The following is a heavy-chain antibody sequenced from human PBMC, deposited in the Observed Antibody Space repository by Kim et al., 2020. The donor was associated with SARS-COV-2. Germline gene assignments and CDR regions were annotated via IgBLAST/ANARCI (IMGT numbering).Heavy chain of an antibody. V-gene: IGHV3-9*01. J-gene: IGHJ6*02. Sequence: GGSLRLSCAASGFTFDDYAMHWVRQAPGKGLEWVSGISWNSGSIGYADSVKGRFTISRDNAKNSLYLQMNSLRAEDTALYYCAKVGLYSGGPYYYYGMDVWGQGTTVTVSS. D-gene: IGHD1-26*01. CDR1: GFTFDDYA. CDR2: ISWNSGSI. CDR3: AKVGLYSGGPYYYYGMDV.